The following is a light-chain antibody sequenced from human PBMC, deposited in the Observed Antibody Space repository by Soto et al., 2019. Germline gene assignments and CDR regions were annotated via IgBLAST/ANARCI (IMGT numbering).Light chain of an antibody. CDR2: GAS. V-gene: IGKV3-15*01. CDR1: QSVSSN. J-gene: IGKJ1*01. CDR3: QQYDDWPET. Sequence: PGERATLSCRASQSVSSNLAWYQQKPGQAPRLLIYGASTRATGIPARFSGSGSGTEFTLTISSLQSEDLAVYYCQQYDDWPETFGQGTKVDIK.